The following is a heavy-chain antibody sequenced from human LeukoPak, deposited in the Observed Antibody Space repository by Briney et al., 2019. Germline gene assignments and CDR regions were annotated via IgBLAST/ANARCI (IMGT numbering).Heavy chain of an antibody. V-gene: IGHV3-7*01. J-gene: IGHJ4*02. CDR3: ARELRAGSSYYDFWSGYYTTRYFDY. D-gene: IGHD3-3*01. Sequence: GGSLRLSCAASGFTFSSYWMSWVRQAPGKGLEWVANIKQDGSEKYYVDSVKGRFTISRDNAKNSLYLQMNSLRAEDTAVYCCARELRAGSSYYDFWSGYYTTRYFDYWGQGTLVTVSS. CDR1: GFTFSSYW. CDR2: IKQDGSEK.